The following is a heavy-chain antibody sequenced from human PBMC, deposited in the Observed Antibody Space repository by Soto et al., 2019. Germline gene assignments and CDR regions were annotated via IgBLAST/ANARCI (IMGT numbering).Heavy chain of an antibody. J-gene: IGHJ4*02. V-gene: IGHV3-30*03. CDR1: GFPFSSYG. Sequence: QVQRVESGGGVVQPGRSLRLSCAASGFPFSSYGMHWVREAPGKGLEWVAVISYDGSNKYYADSVKGRFTISRDNSASTLYLQMNSLRPEDTALYYCVGGQYYFDYRGQGTLVTVSS. CDR3: VGGQYYFDY. D-gene: IGHD3-10*01. CDR2: ISYDGSNK.